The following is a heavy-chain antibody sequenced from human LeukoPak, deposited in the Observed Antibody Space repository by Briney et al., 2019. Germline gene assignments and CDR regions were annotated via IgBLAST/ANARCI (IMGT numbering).Heavy chain of an antibody. Sequence: PGGSLRLSCAASGFIVSGDFMSWVRQAPGKGLEWVSVIYSDGSTYYADSVKGRFTISRDNSKNTLDLQMTGLRAEDTAVYYCARERGRGWDSPWFDYWGQGTLVTVSS. CDR3: ARERGRGWDSPWFDY. CDR2: IYSDGST. CDR1: GFIVSGDF. V-gene: IGHV3-53*01. D-gene: IGHD1-26*01. J-gene: IGHJ4*02.